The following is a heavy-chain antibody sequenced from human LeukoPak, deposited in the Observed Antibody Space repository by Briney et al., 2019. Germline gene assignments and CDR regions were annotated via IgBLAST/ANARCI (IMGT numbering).Heavy chain of an antibody. D-gene: IGHD3-16*02. V-gene: IGHV2-5*01. J-gene: IGHJ4*02. CDR1: GFSLSTSGVG. Sequence: SGPTLVNPPQTLTLTCTFSGFSLSTSGVGVGWIRQPPRKALEWLALIYWNDDKRYSPSLKSRLTSTKDTSKNQVVLTMTNMDPVETATYYCAHSYDYVGGSYRSNLDYWGQGTLVTVSS. CDR2: IYWNDDK. CDR3: AHSYDYVGGSYRSNLDY.